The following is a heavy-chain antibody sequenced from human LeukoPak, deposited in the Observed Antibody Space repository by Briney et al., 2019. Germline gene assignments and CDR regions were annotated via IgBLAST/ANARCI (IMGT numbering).Heavy chain of an antibody. V-gene: IGHV4-59*01. CDR3: ARDRGEGFDY. D-gene: IGHD2-21*01. CDR1: GGSISSYY. J-gene: IGHJ4*02. CDR2: IYYSGST. Sequence: KASKTLSLTCTVSGGSISSYYWSWIRQPPGKGLEWIGYIYYSGSTNYNPSLKSRVTISVDTSKNQFSLKLSSVTAADTAVYYCARDRGEGFDYWGQGTLVTVSS.